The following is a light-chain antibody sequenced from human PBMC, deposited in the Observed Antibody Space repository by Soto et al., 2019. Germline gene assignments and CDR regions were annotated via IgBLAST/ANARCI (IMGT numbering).Light chain of an antibody. J-gene: IGKJ1*01. CDR1: QNVDSNY. V-gene: IGKV3-20*01. Sequence: EIVLTQSLGTLSLTTGERATLSCRASQNVDSNYLAWYQQKPGQAPRIIIFGASGRATGIPDRFSGSGSGTDFTLTISRLEPEDFAVYYCQQYGSLSWTFGQGTKV. CDR3: QQYGSLSWT. CDR2: GAS.